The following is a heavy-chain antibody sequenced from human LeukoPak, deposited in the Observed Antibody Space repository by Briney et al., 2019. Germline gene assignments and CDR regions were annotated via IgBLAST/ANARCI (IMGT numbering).Heavy chain of an antibody. Sequence: SETLSLTCTVSGGSISSSSYYWGWIRQPPGKGLEWIGSIYYSGSTYYNPSLKSRVTIFVDTSKNQFSLKLSSVTAADTAVYYCARHDRKKTWVYSSGCPFDYWGQGTLVTVSS. CDR3: ARHDRKKTWVYSSGCPFDY. CDR2: IYYSGST. CDR1: GGSISSSSYY. J-gene: IGHJ4*02. V-gene: IGHV4-39*01. D-gene: IGHD6-19*01.